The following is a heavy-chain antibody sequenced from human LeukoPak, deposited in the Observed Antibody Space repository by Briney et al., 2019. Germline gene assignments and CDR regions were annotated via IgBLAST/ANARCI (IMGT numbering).Heavy chain of an antibody. CDR3: ARQPAYYDFWSGYKYNWFDP. V-gene: IGHV4-34*01. Sequence: PSETLSLTCAVSGGSFSGYYWSWIRQPPGKGLEWIGEINHSGSTNYNPSLKSRVTISVDTSKNQFSLKLSSVTAADTAVYYCARQPAYYDFWSGYKYNWFDPWGQGTLVTVSS. J-gene: IGHJ5*02. D-gene: IGHD3-3*01. CDR1: GGSFSGYY. CDR2: INHSGST.